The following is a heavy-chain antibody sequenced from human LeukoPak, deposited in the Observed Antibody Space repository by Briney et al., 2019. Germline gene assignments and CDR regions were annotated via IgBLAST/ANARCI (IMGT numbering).Heavy chain of an antibody. CDR3: AKPDSSSSLYFDY. CDR2: IRYDGSNK. V-gene: IGHV3-30*02. D-gene: IGHD6-6*01. CDR1: GFTFSSYG. J-gene: IGHJ4*02. Sequence: GGSLRLSCAASGFTFSSYGMHWVRQAPGKGLEWVAFIRYDGSNKYYADSVKGRFTISRDNSKNTLYLQMNSLRAEGTTVYYCAKPDSSSSLYFDYWGQGTLVTVSS.